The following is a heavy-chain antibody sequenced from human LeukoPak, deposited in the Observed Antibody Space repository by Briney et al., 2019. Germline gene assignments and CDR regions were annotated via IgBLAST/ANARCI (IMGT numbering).Heavy chain of an antibody. V-gene: IGHV4-39*07. CDR3: ARERTGDLDY. J-gene: IGHJ4*02. D-gene: IGHD7-27*01. Sequence: PSETLSLTCTVSGGSISSSSYYWGWIRQPPGKGLEWIGSIYYSGSTYYNPSLKSRVTISVDTSKNQFSLKLSSVTAADTAVYYCARERTGDLDYWGQGTLVTVSS. CDR1: GGSISSSSYY. CDR2: IYYSGST.